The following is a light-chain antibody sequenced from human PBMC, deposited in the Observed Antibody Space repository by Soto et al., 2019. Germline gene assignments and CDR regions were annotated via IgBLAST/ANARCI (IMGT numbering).Light chain of an antibody. CDR3: QQYGSSPKT. V-gene: IGKV3-20*01. Sequence: EIVLAQSPGTLSLSPWERATLSCRASQSVSSNLAWYQQKPGQAPRLLIYGASSRATGIPDRFSGSGSGTDFTLTISRLEPEDFAVYYCQQYGSSPKTFGQGTKVDIK. CDR2: GAS. CDR1: QSVSSN. J-gene: IGKJ1*01.